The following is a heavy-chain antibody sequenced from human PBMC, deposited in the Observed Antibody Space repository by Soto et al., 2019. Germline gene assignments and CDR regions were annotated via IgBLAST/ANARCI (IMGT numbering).Heavy chain of an antibody. D-gene: IGHD3-22*01. CDR3: ARANYFESSGPFDY. V-gene: IGHV4-31*03. CDR2: IYYSGST. CDR1: GGSLSSGAYY. J-gene: IGHJ4*02. Sequence: QVQLQESGPGLVKPSQTLSLTCTVSGGSLSSGAYYWSWIRQHPGKGLEWIGCIYYSGSTYYNPSLESRVTLSVDTSTKQFSLKVSSVNAADTAVYYCARANYFESSGPFDYWGPGTLVTVSS.